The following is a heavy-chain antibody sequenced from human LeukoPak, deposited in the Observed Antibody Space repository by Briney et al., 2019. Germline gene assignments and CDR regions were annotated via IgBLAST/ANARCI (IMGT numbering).Heavy chain of an antibody. Sequence: GESLKISCKGSGYSFNNYWIGWVRQMPGKGLEWMGRIDPSDSYTNYSPSFQGHVTISADKSFSTAYLQWTSLKASDTAMYYCARHAKAYGSSCDYWGQGTLVTVSS. CDR2: IDPSDSYT. CDR1: GYSFNNYW. V-gene: IGHV5-10-1*01. CDR3: ARHAKAYGSSCDY. J-gene: IGHJ4*02. D-gene: IGHD6-13*01.